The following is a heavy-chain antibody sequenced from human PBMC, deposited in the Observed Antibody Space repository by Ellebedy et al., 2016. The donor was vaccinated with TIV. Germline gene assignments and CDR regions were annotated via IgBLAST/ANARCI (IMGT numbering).Heavy chain of an antibody. CDR3: ARDIGPSYYYYGLDV. J-gene: IGHJ6*02. Sequence: GESLKISCVASGFNFTNYWMSWVRQAPGKGLEWVANIKHDGSEKNYLDSVKGRFTVSRDNAKSSVYLQMNSLRAEDTALYYCARDIGPSYYYYGLDVWGQGTTVTVS. D-gene: IGHD2-15*01. CDR2: IKHDGSEK. CDR1: GFNFTNYW. V-gene: IGHV3-7*03.